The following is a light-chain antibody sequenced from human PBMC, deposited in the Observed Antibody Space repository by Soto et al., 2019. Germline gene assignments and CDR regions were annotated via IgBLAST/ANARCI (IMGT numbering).Light chain of an antibody. J-gene: IGKJ1*01. V-gene: IGKV1-5*03. CDR3: QHYNSYSEA. CDR1: QTISSW. Sequence: DIQMTHSPSTLSVSVGDRVTITCRASQTISSWLAWYQQKPGKAPKLLIYKASTLKSGVPSRFSGSGSGTEFTLTISSLQPHDFATYYCQHYNSYSEAFGQGTKVDI. CDR2: KAS.